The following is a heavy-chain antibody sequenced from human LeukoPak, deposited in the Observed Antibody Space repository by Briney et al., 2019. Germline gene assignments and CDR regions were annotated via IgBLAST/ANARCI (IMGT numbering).Heavy chain of an antibody. CDR2: IYYSGST. Sequence: SETLSLTCTVSGGSISSSTYYWGWIRQPPGKGLEWFGSIYYSGSTYYNPSLKSRVTISVDTSKNQFSLKLSSVTAADTAVYYCARDLNDAFDIWGQGTMVTVSS. CDR3: ARDLNDAFDI. J-gene: IGHJ3*02. V-gene: IGHV4-39*07. CDR1: GGSISSSTYY.